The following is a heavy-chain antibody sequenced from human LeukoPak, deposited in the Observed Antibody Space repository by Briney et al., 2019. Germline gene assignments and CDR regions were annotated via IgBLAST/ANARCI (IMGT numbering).Heavy chain of an antibody. CDR2: FYNSRST. CDR3: ARDRELGS. Sequence: SETLSLTCTVSGGSISIYYWSWIRQPPGKALEWIGYFYNSRSTDYNPSLRSRVTISVDTSKNQFSLRLSSLTAADTAVYYCARDRELGSWGQGTLVTVSA. V-gene: IGHV4-59*01. CDR1: GGSISIYY. D-gene: IGHD3-10*01. J-gene: IGHJ5*02.